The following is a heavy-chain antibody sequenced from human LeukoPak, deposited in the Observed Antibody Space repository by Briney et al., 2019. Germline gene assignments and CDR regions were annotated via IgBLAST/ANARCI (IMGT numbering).Heavy chain of an antibody. CDR3: ARDAPVAQYYFDY. CDR2: IIPIFGTA. V-gene: IGHV1-69*13. J-gene: IGHJ4*02. Sequence: SVKVSCKASGGTFSSYTISWVRQAPGQGLEWMGGIIPIFGTANYAQKFQGRVTITADESTSTAYMELSSLRSEDTAVYYCARDAPVAQYYFDYWGQGTLVTVSS. D-gene: IGHD6-19*01. CDR1: GGTFSSYT.